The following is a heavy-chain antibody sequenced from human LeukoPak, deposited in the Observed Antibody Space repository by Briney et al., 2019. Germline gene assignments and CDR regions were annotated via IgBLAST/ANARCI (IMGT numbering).Heavy chain of an antibody. V-gene: IGHV3-64*04. Sequence: GGTLRLSCSASGFTFSSYAMHWVRQAPGKGLEYVSAISSNGGSTYYADSVKGRFAISRDNAKNSLYLQMSSLRAEDTAVYYCARENHGSFDYWGQGTLVTVSS. CDR2: ISSNGGST. J-gene: IGHJ4*02. CDR3: ARENHGSFDY. CDR1: GFTFSSYA. D-gene: IGHD3-10*01.